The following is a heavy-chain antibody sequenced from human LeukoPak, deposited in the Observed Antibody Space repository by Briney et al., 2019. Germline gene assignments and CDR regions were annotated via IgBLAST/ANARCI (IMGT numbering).Heavy chain of an antibody. J-gene: IGHJ5*02. CDR3: ARDWSSSAGGNNWFDP. CDR2: IIPIFGTA. D-gene: IGHD6-6*01. V-gene: IGHV1-69*13. CDR1: GGTFSSYA. Sequence: GASVKVSCTASGGTFSSYAISWVRQAPGQGLEWMGGIIPIFGTANYAQKFQGRVTITADESTSTAYMELSSLRSEDTAVYYCARDWSSSAGGNNWFDPWGQGTLVTVSS.